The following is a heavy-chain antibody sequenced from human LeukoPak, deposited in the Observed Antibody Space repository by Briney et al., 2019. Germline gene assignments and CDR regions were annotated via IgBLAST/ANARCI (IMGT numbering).Heavy chain of an antibody. Sequence: PGGSLRLSCAASGLTFSTDSMNWVRQAPGKGLEWVSSISSSSNYIYYADSVKGRFTISRDNAKNSLYLQMNSLRAEDTAVYYCARVAHAMVRGVIVPEFYLDYWGQGTLVTVSS. CDR3: ARVAHAMVRGVIVPEFYLDY. J-gene: IGHJ4*02. CDR2: ISSSSNYI. D-gene: IGHD3-10*01. CDR1: GLTFSTDS. V-gene: IGHV3-21*01.